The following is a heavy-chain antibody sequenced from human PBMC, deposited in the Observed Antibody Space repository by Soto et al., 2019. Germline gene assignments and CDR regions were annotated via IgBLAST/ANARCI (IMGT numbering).Heavy chain of an antibody. Sequence: EVQLVESGGGLVKPGGPLGLSGAASGFTSSPSKMNCFPQAPGKGLKGVTSISDTSSSISYADSVRGRFTISRDNAKNSLYLQLNSLRAEDTAVYYCARKYVETGTRRGRSFGYWGQGALVTVSS. CDR1: GFTSSPSK. CDR2: ISDTSSSI. J-gene: IGHJ4*02. V-gene: IGHV3-21*01. CDR3: ARKYVETGTRRGRSFGY. D-gene: IGHD1-1*01.